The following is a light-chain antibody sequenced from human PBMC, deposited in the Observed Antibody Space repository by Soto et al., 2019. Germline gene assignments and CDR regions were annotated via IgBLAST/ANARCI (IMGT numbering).Light chain of an antibody. Sequence: QSALTQPASVSGSPGQSFTISCTGTSSDVGGYNYVSWYQQHPGKAPKLMIYEVSNRPSGVSNRFSGSKSGNTASLTISGLQAEDEADYYCSSYTSSSTPNWVFGGGTKVTVL. V-gene: IGLV2-14*01. CDR3: SSYTSSSTPNWV. J-gene: IGLJ3*02. CDR2: EVS. CDR1: SSDVGGYNY.